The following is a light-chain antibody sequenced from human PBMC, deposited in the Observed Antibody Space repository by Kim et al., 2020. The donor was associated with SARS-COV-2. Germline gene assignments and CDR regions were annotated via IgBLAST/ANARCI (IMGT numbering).Light chain of an antibody. J-gene: IGLJ3*02. Sequence: VSGSPRQSITISCTGVSSDYVSWYQQRPGKTPTLMIYDVTQRPSGVSNRFSGSKSGGTASLTISGLQAEDEADYYCSSYTGGSAVFGGGTQLTVL. CDR2: DVT. V-gene: IGLV2-14*04. CDR3: SSYTGGSAV. CDR1: SSDY.